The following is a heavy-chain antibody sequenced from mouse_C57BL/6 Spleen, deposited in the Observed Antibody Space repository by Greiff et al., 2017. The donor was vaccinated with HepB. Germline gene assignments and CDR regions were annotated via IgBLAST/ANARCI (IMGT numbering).Heavy chain of an antibody. CDR3: AKNAHYYGSSFDY. D-gene: IGHD1-1*01. CDR1: GFSLTSYG. V-gene: IGHV2-5*01. Sequence: VKLKESGPGLVQPSQSLSITCTVSGFSLTSYGVHWVRQSPGKGLEWLGVIWRGGSTDYNAAFMSRLSITKDNSKSQVFFKMNSLQADDTAIYYCAKNAHYYGSSFDYWGQGTTLTVSS. CDR2: IWRGGST. J-gene: IGHJ2*01.